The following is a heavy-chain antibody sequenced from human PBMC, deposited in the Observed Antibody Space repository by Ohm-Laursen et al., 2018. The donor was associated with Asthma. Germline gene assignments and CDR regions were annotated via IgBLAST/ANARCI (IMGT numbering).Heavy chain of an antibody. CDR3: ARGNLEGLL. J-gene: IGHJ4*02. V-gene: IGHV3-74*01. CDR1: GFTLGDYF. Sequence: SLRLSCAASGFTLGDYFMHWVRQGPGEGLLWISHLFPDGRRTNYADAVKGRFTISRDDAKNTVYLQMNSLTVDDTAVYYCARGNLEGLLWGQGTLVTVSS. CDR2: LFPDGRRT. D-gene: IGHD5-24*01.